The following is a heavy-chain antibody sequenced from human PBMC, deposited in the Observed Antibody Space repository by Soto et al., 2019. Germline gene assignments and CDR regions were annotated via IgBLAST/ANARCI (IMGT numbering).Heavy chain of an antibody. D-gene: IGHD3-3*01. V-gene: IGHV1-58*01. Sequence: SVKVSCKASGFTFTSSAVQWVRQARGQRLEWIGWIVVGSGNTNYAQKFQERVTITRDMSTSTAYMELSSLRSEDTAVYYCAADDQYYDFWSGYSDYYYDMDVWGQGTTVTVSS. CDR1: GFTFTSSA. CDR3: AADDQYYDFWSGYSDYYYDMDV. J-gene: IGHJ6*02. CDR2: IVVGSGNT.